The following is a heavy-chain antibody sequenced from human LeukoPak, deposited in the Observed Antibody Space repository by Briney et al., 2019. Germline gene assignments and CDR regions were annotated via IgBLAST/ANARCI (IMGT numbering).Heavy chain of an antibody. Sequence: GGSLRLSCAASGFTISNYAMSWVRQAPGKGLEWVSAITGSGGNTYYADSVKGRFTISRDNSKNTVFLQMNSLRAEDTAVYYCAKWGDYDVLTGYYVSDYWGQGTLVTVSS. J-gene: IGHJ4*02. CDR2: ITGSGGNT. V-gene: IGHV3-23*01. D-gene: IGHD3-9*01. CDR1: GFTISNYA. CDR3: AKWGDYDVLTGYYVSDY.